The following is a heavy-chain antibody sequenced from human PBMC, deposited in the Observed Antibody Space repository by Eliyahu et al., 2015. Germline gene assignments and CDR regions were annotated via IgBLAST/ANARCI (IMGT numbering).Heavy chain of an antibody. J-gene: IGHJ4*02. D-gene: IGHD3-3*01. Sequence: EVQLLESGGGLVQPGGSLRLSCAASGFTFSSYAMSWVRQAPGKGLEWVSAISGSGGSTYYADSVKGRFTISRDNSKNTLYLQMNSLRAEDTAVYYCAKDRGYDFWSGYYTPDYWGQGTLVTVSS. CDR2: ISGSGGST. CDR3: AKDRGYDFWSGYYTPDY. V-gene: IGHV3-23*01. CDR1: GFTFSSYA.